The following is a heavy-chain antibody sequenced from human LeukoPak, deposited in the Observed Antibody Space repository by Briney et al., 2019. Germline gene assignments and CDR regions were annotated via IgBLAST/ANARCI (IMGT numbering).Heavy chain of an antibody. CDR1: GFTFSSYG. CDR3: ARITPAGVGYYYDSSGYYGSYYYYYGMDV. J-gene: IGHJ6*02. D-gene: IGHD3-22*01. CDR2: IWYDGSNK. V-gene: IGHV3-33*01. Sequence: GGSLRLSCAASGFTFSSYGMHWVRQAPGKGLEWVAVIWYDGSNKYYADSVKGRFTISRDNSKNTLYLQMNSLRAEDTAVYYCARITPAGVGYYYDSSGYYGSYYYYYGMDVWGQGTTVTVSS.